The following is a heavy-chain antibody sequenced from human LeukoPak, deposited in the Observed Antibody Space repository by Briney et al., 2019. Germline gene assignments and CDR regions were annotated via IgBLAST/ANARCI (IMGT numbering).Heavy chain of an antibody. D-gene: IGHD3-10*01. CDR3: AKGQRTVLLWFGELFIDY. J-gene: IGHJ4*02. V-gene: IGHV3-23*01. CDR2: ISGSGGST. Sequence: GGSLRLSRAASGFTFSSYAMSWVRQAPGKGLEWVSAISGSGGSTYYADSVKGRFTISRDNSKNTLYLQMNSLRAEDTAVYYCAKGQRTVLLWFGELFIDYWGQGTLVTVSS. CDR1: GFTFSSYA.